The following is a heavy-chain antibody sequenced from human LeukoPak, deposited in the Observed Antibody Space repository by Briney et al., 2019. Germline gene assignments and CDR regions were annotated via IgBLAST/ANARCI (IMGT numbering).Heavy chain of an antibody. CDR3: ATSITMIVVVSDY. D-gene: IGHD3-22*01. CDR2: IYTSGTI. CDR1: GGSISSYY. J-gene: IGHJ4*02. V-gene: IGHV4-4*07. Sequence: SETLSLTCTVSGGSISSYYWSWIRQPAGTALEWIGRIYTSGTITYNPSLKSRVTISVDTSKNQFSLKLSSVTAADTAVYYCATSITMIVVVSDYWGQGTLVTVSS.